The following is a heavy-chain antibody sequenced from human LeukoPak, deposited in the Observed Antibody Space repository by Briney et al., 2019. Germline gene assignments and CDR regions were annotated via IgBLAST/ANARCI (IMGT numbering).Heavy chain of an antibody. D-gene: IGHD5-24*01. CDR3: ARVGRMDGYNSGAFDI. CDR2: ISSSGSTI. CDR1: GFTFSDYY. Sequence: GGSLRLSCAASGFTFSDYYMSWIRQAPGKGLEWVSYISSSGSTIYYADSVKGRFTISRENAKNSLYLQMNSLRAGDTAVYYCARVGRMDGYNSGAFDIWGQGTMVTVSS. J-gene: IGHJ3*02. V-gene: IGHV3-11*04.